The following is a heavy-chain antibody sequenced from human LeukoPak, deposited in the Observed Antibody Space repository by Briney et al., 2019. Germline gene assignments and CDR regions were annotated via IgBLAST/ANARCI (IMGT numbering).Heavy chain of an antibody. CDR1: GFTFSSYS. V-gene: IGHV3-21*01. J-gene: IGHJ4*02. CDR2: ISSSSSYI. D-gene: IGHD1-7*01. Sequence: GGSLRLSCAASGFTFSSYSMNWVRQAPGKGLEWVSSISSSSSYIYYADSVKGQFTISRDNAKNSLYLQMNSLRAEDTAMYYCARDRMGGTTDYWGQGTLVTVSS. CDR3: ARDRMGGTTDY.